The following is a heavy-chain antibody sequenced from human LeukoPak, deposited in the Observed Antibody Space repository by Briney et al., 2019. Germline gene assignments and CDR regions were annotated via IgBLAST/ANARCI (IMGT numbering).Heavy chain of an antibody. Sequence: SETLSLTCTVSGGSISSYYWSWIRQPPGKGLEWIGYIYYSGSTNYNPSLKSRVTISVDTSKNQFSLKLSSVTAADTAVYYCARVSCSSSNCYADCWGQGTLVTVSS. CDR1: GGSISSYY. CDR2: IYYSGST. J-gene: IGHJ4*02. V-gene: IGHV4-59*08. CDR3: ARVSCSSSNCYADC. D-gene: IGHD2-2*01.